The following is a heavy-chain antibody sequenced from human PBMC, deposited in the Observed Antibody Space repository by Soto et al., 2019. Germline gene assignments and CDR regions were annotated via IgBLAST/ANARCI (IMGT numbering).Heavy chain of an antibody. CDR2: FDPEDGET. V-gene: IGHV1-24*01. D-gene: IGHD2-15*01. CDR3: ATVRDGGNLIRAFDF. CDR1: GYTLTELS. Sequence: QVQLVRSGAEVKKPGASVKVYCKVSGYTLTELSMHWVRQAPGKGLEWMGGFDPEDGETIYAQKFQGRVTKTEDTSTDTAYMELSSLRSEDTAVYYCATVRDGGNLIRAFDFWGQGTMVTVSS. J-gene: IGHJ3*01.